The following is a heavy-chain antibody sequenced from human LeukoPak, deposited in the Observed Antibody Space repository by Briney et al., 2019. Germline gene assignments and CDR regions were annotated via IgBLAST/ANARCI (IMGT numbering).Heavy chain of an antibody. J-gene: IGHJ4*02. D-gene: IGHD3-3*01. CDR1: GFTFSNYG. CDR3: AKGQLFGDY. V-gene: IGHV3-30*02. CDR2: IRYDGSGK. Sequence: GGSLRLSCAASGFTFSNYGMHWVRQAPGKGLEWVAFIRYDGSGKYYADSVKGRFTISRGNSKNALYIQMNSLRVEDTAMYYCAKGQLFGDYWGQGTLVTVSS.